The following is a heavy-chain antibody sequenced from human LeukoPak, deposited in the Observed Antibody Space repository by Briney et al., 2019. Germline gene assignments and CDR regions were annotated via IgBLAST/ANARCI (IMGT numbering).Heavy chain of an antibody. CDR2: IIPIFGTA. CDR1: GGTFSSYA. D-gene: IGHD3-22*01. CDR3: ARAPPYDSSGYDAFDI. Sequence: ASVKVSCKASGGTFSSYAISWVRQAPGQGLEWMGGIIPIFGTANYAQKFQGRVTITAGESTSTAYMELSSLRSEDTAVYYCARAPPYDSSGYDAFDIWGQGTMVTVSS. J-gene: IGHJ3*02. V-gene: IGHV1-69*13.